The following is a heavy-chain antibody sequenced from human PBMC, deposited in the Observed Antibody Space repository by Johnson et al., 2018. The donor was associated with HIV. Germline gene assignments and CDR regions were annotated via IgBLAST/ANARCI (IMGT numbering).Heavy chain of an antibody. CDR2: VSYDGRNQ. CDR3: AKESKWESRTPHAFDI. V-gene: IGHV3-30-3*01. CDR1: GFTVSSYA. Sequence: QMQLVESGGGVVQPGRSLRLSCAASGFTVSSYAMHWVRQAPGTGLEWVALVSYDGRNQYHADYVKGRFTISRDNSKNTLYLQMNSLRAEDTAVYYCAKESKWESRTPHAFDIWGQGTMVTVSS. J-gene: IGHJ3*02. D-gene: IGHD1-26*01.